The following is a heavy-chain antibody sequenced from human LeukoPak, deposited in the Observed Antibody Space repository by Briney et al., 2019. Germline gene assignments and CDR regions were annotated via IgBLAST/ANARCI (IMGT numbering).Heavy chain of an antibody. J-gene: IGHJ6*02. Sequence: ASVKVSCKASGYTFTSYYMHWVRQAPGQGLEWMGIINPSGGSTSYAQKFQGRVTMTRDTSTSTVYMELSSLRSEDTAVYYCARVGVRSSSWYYYYYGMDVWGQGTTVTVSS. CDR3: ARVGVRSSSWYYYYYGMDV. V-gene: IGHV1-46*01. CDR2: INPSGGST. D-gene: IGHD6-13*01. CDR1: GYTFTSYY.